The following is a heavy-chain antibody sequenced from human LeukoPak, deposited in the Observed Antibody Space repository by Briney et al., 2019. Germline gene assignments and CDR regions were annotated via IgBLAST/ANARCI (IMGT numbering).Heavy chain of an antibody. J-gene: IGHJ6*02. Sequence: SVKVSCKASGYTFTGYYMHWVRQAPGQGLEWMGRIIPILGIANYAQKLQGRVTITADKSTSTAYMELSSLRSEDTAVYYCASVGTVRATNVYYYYGMDVWGQGTTVTVSS. CDR2: IIPILGIA. CDR3: ASVGTVRATNVYYYYGMDV. V-gene: IGHV1-69*02. D-gene: IGHD5-12*01. CDR1: GYTFTGYY.